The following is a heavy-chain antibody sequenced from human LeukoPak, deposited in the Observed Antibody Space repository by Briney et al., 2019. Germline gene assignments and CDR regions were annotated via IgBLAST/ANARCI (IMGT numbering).Heavy chain of an antibody. J-gene: IGHJ4*02. CDR3: ARTWASVAGTRGRPIDY. CDR2: IKQDGSEK. CDR1: GFTFSSYS. V-gene: IGHV3-7*01. D-gene: IGHD6-19*01. Sequence: GGSLRLSCAASGFTFSSYSMNWVRQAPGKGLEWVANIKQDGSEKYYVDSVKGRFTISRDNAKNSLYLQMNSLRAEDTAVYYCARTWASVAGTRGRPIDYWGQGTLVTVSS.